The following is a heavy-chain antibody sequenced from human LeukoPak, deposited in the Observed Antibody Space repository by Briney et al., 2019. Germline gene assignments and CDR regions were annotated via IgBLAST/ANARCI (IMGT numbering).Heavy chain of an antibody. CDR3: AKDIPIVVVPAAIDDYFDY. V-gene: IGHV3-23*01. J-gene: IGHJ4*02. CDR2: ISGSGGST. D-gene: IGHD2-2*01. CDR1: GFTLSSYA. Sequence: GGSLRLSCAASGFTLSSYAMSWVRQTPGKGLAWVSAISGSGGSTYYADSVKGRFTISRDNSKNTLYLQMNSLRAEDTAVYYCAKDIPIVVVPAAIDDYFDYWGQGTLVTVSS.